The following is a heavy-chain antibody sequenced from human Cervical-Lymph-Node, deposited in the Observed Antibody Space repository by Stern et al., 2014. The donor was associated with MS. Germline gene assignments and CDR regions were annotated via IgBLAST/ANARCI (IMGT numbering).Heavy chain of an antibody. J-gene: IGHJ4*02. CDR2: INTYSGKT. V-gene: IGHV1-18*04. Sequence: QVQLVQSGNEVRKPGASVKVSCKASGYSFTTHGINWVRQAPGHGLERLGWINTYSGKTDYAEKLQGRVTMTTDTSTKTAYMEMRSLRSDDTAVYYCARDTNWRYFDYWGQGTLVTVSS. CDR1: GYSFTTHG. CDR3: ARDTNWRYFDY. D-gene: IGHD2-8*01.